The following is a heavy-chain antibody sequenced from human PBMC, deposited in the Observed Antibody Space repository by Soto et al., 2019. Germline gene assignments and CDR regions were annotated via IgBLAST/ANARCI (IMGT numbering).Heavy chain of an antibody. CDR3: ARGRIVGATRFDY. D-gene: IGHD1-26*01. V-gene: IGHV4-59*01. Sequence: SETLSLTCTVSGGSISSYYWIWIRQPPGKGLEWIGYIYYSGSTNYNPSLKSRVTISVDTSKNQFSLKLSSVTAADTAVYYCARGRIVGATRFDYWGQGTLVTVSS. CDR1: GGSISSYY. CDR2: IYYSGST. J-gene: IGHJ4*02.